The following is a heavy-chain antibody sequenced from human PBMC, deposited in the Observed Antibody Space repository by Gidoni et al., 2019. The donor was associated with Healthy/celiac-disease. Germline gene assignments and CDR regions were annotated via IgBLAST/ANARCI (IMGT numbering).Heavy chain of an antibody. D-gene: IGHD3-9*01. CDR2: IYYSGST. CDR3: ARTISRSDWFDP. V-gene: IGHV4-59*01. J-gene: IGHJ5*02. CDR1: GGSISSYY. Sequence: QVQLQESGPGLVKPSETLSLTCTVSGGSISSYYWSWILQPPGKGLEWIGYIYYSGSTNYNPSLKSRVTISVDTSKNQFSLKLSSVTAADTAVYYCARTISRSDWFDPWGQGTLVTVSS.